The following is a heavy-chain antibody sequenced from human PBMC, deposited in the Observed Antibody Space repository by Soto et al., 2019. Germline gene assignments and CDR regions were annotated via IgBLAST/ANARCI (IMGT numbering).Heavy chain of an antibody. CDR3: ARDSVVGLVPAAPFDN. CDR1: GFTFSSYA. J-gene: IGHJ4*02. V-gene: IGHV3-30-3*01. CDR2: TAHDGSRQ. D-gene: IGHD2-2*01. Sequence: QVHLVESGGGVVQPGRSLRLSCAASGFTFSSYAMHWVRQAPGKGLEWVAVTAHDGSRQFYADSVKGRFTISRDNSNNLLSLLLYSLRAEDTAVYYCARDSVVGLVPAAPFDNWGQGTLVTVSS.